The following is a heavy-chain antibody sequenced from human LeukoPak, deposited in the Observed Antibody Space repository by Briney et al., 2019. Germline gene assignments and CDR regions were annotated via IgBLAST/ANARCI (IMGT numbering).Heavy chain of an antibody. CDR1: GGSISSSSHY. CDR3: ARDPSSWFDP. Sequence: SETLSLTCTVSGGSISSSSHYWGWVRQPPGKGLEWIGSIYYSGTTYYNPSLKSRVTISVDTPRNQFSLKLSSLTAADTAVYYCARDPSSWFDPWGQGTLVTVSS. CDR2: IYYSGTT. J-gene: IGHJ5*02. V-gene: IGHV4-39*02.